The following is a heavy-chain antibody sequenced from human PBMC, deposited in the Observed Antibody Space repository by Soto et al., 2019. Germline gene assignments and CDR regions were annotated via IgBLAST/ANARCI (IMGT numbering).Heavy chain of an antibody. V-gene: IGHV4-4*07. CDR3: ARGGGVPALGDP. CDR2: ISTSRNT. J-gene: IGHJ5*02. Sequence: QVQLEESGPGLVKPSETLSLICSVSGVSMRNSYWTWIRQSAGKGLEWIGRISTSRNTNYNPSLNSRLTMSVDKSKNQVSLKLTSVTAADTAVYYCARGGGVPALGDPWGQGTLVTVSS. CDR1: GVSMRNSY. D-gene: IGHD3-16*01.